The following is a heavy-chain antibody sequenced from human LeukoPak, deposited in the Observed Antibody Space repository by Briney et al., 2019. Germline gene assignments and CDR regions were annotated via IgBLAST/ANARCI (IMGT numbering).Heavy chain of an antibody. Sequence: PSETLSLTCTVSGGSISSSSYYWGWIRQPPGKGLEWIGSIYYSGSTYYNPSLKSRVTISVDTSKNQFSLKLSSVTAADTAVYYCAGHIMSGPFDYWGQGTLVTVSS. CDR3: AGHIMSGPFDY. V-gene: IGHV4-39*01. J-gene: IGHJ4*02. CDR2: IYYSGST. CDR1: GGSISSSSYY.